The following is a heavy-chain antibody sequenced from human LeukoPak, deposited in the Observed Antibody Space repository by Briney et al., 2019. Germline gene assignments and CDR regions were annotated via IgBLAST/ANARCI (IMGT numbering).Heavy chain of an antibody. V-gene: IGHV3-23*01. CDR3: AKLKRDLPPFDY. CDR1: GFSVSSNY. CDR2: ISGSGGST. J-gene: IGHJ4*02. Sequence: GGSLRLSCAASGFSVSSNYMNWVRQAPGKGLEWVSVISGSGGSTYYADSVKGRFTIFRDNSKSTLYLQMNSLRAEDTAVYYCAKLKRDLPPFDYWGPGTLVTVSS.